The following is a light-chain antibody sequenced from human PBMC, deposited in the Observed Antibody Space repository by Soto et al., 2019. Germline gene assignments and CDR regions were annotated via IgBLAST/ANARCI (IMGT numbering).Light chain of an antibody. V-gene: IGLV1-40*01. CDR3: SSYTTTTALDV. J-gene: IGLJ1*01. CDR1: SSNIGAGYD. Sequence: QSVLTQPPSVSGAPGQTITISCTGSSSNIGAGYDVHWYQQLPGRAPKLLIYGNNNRPSGVPDRFSGSKSGTSVSLAITGLQAEDEADYYCSSYTTTTALDVFGAGTKLTVL. CDR2: GNN.